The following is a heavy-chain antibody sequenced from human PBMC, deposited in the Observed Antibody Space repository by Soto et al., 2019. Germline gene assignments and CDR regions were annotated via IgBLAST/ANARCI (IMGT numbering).Heavy chain of an antibody. J-gene: IGHJ4*02. D-gene: IGHD3-3*01. CDR1: GFTFSSYA. CDR2: ISYDGSNK. V-gene: IGHV3-30-3*01. Sequence: GGSLRLSCAASGFTFSSYAMHWVRQAPGKGLEWVAVISYDGSNKYYADSVKGRFTISRDNSKNTLYLQMNSLRAEDTAVYYCARAIAAGEEWLLPIDYWGQGTLVTVSS. CDR3: ARAIAAGEEWLLPIDY.